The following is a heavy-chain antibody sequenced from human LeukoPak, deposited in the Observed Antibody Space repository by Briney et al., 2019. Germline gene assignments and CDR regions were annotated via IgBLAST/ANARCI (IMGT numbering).Heavy chain of an antibody. CDR2: ISSSGSTI. CDR3: ARARWEPHYFDY. CDR1: GFTFSDYY. Sequence: SGGSLRLSCAASGFTFSDYYMSWIRQAPGKGLEWVSYISSSGSTIYYADSVKGRFTISRDNAKNSLYLQMNSLRAEDTAVYYRARARWEPHYFDYWGQGTLVTVSS. J-gene: IGHJ4*02. D-gene: IGHD1-26*01. V-gene: IGHV3-11*01.